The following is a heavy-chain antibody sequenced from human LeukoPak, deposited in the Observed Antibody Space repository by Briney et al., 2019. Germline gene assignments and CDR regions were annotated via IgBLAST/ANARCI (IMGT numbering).Heavy chain of an antibody. V-gene: IGHV1-18*04. Sequence: ASVKVSCKASGYTFTSYGISWVRQAPGQGLEWMGWISAYNGNTNYAQKLQGRVTMTTDTSTSTVYMELRSLRSDDTAVYYCARDRGYYDILTGIWGQGTLVTVSS. J-gene: IGHJ4*02. CDR1: GYTFTSYG. D-gene: IGHD3-9*01. CDR3: ARDRGYYDILTGI. CDR2: ISAYNGNT.